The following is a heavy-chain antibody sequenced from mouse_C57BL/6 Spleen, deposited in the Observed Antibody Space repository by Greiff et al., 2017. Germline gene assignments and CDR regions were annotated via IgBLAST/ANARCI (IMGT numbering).Heavy chain of an antibody. D-gene: IGHD2-4*01. CDR3: ARKRDYYDYDGYYFDY. J-gene: IGHJ2*01. V-gene: IGHV1-69*01. CDR1: GYTFTSYW. CDR2: IDPSDSYT. Sequence: QVQLQQPGAELVMPGASVKLSCKASGYTFTSYWMHWVKQRPGQGLEWIGEIDPSDSYTNYNQKFKGKSTLTVDKSSSTAYMQLSSLTSEDSAIYYCARKRDYYDYDGYYFDYGGQGTTLTVSS.